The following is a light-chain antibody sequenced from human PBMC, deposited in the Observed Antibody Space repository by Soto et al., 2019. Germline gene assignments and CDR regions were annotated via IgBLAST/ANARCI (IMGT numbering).Light chain of an antibody. CDR1: QSVTSSY. Sequence: EIVLTQSPGTLSLSPGERATLSCRASQSVTSSYLAWYQQKPGQAPRLLIYSASSRATGIPDRFSGGGSGTDFTLTISRLEPDDFAVYYCQQFGSSPRTFGQGTKVEIK. V-gene: IGKV3-20*01. J-gene: IGKJ1*01. CDR2: SAS. CDR3: QQFGSSPRT.